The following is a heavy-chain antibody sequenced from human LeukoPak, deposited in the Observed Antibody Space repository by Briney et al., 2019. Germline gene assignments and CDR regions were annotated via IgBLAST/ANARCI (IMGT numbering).Heavy chain of an antibody. V-gene: IGHV3-21*01. J-gene: IGHJ3*02. CDR2: ISSSSSHI. CDR1: GFTFSSYS. CDR3: ARSGCSGGSCYYASAFDI. D-gene: IGHD2-15*01. Sequence: SGGSLRLSCAASGFTFSSYSMNWVRQAPGKGLEWVSSISSSSSHIYYADSVKGRFTISRDNAKNSLYLQMNSLRAEDTAVYYCARSGCSGGSCYYASAFDIWGQGTMVTVSS.